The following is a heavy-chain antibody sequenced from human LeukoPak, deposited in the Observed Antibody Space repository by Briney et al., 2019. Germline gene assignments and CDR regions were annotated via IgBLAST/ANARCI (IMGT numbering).Heavy chain of an antibody. CDR3: AKDSGKSAGIVVSRAPQDY. D-gene: IGHD6-19*01. V-gene: IGHV1-69*01. CDR1: GGTFSSYA. CDR2: IIPIFGTA. Sequence: SVKVSCKASGGTFSSYAISWVRQAPGQGLEWMGGIIPIFGTANYAQKFQGRVTITADESTSTAYMELSSLRSEDTAVYYCAKDSGKSAGIVVSRAPQDYWGQGTLVTVSS. J-gene: IGHJ4*02.